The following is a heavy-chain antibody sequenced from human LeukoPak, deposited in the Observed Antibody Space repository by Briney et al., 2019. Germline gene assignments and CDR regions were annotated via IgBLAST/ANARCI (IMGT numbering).Heavy chain of an antibody. V-gene: IGHV5-51*01. CDR3: ARHRGSGYYDY. CDR1: GYSFTDYW. J-gene: IGHJ4*02. Sequence: GESLEISCKGSGYSFTDYWIGWVRQMPGKGLEWLGIIYPGDSDTRYSPSFQGQVTVSADRSISTAYLQWSSLKASDTAMYYCARHRGSGYYDYWGQGTLVTVSS. CDR2: IYPGDSDT. D-gene: IGHD3-22*01.